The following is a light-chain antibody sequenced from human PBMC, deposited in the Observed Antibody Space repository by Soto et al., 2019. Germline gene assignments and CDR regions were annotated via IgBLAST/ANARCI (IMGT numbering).Light chain of an antibody. J-gene: IGLJ2*01. V-gene: IGLV2-8*01. CDR2: EVS. CDR1: SSDVGGYNY. Sequence: QSALTQPPSASGSPGQSVTISCTGTSSDVGGYNYVSWYQQHPGKAPKLMISEVSKRPSGVPDRFSGSKSGNTASLTVSGLQAEDEDDYYCSSFSGNSNLVFGGGTKLTVL. CDR3: SSFSGNSNLV.